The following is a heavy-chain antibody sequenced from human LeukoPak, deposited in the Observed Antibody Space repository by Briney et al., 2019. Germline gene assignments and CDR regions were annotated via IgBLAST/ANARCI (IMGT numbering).Heavy chain of an antibody. Sequence: GGSLRLSCAASGFTFSSYSMNWVRQAPGKGLEWVSSISSSSYIYYADSVKGRFTISRGNAKNSLYLQMNSLRAEDTAVYYCARVVVAATQDYWGQETLVTVSS. CDR2: ISSSSYI. D-gene: IGHD2-15*01. J-gene: IGHJ4*02. CDR1: GFTFSSYS. V-gene: IGHV3-21*01. CDR3: ARVVVAATQDY.